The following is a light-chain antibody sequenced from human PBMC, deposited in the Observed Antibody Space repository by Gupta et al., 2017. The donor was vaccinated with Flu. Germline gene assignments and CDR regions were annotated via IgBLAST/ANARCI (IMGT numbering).Light chain of an antibody. V-gene: IGLV2-14*01. CDR1: SSDVGGYNY. CDR3: SSYTSSSTHNVV. CDR2: EVS. J-gene: IGLJ2*01. Sequence: QSALTQPASVSGSPGPSITISCTGTSSDVGGYNYVSWYQQHPGKAPKLMIYEVSNRPSGVAHRFSGSKSGNTAALTISGLQAEDEADYYCSSYTSSSTHNVVFGGGTKLTVL.